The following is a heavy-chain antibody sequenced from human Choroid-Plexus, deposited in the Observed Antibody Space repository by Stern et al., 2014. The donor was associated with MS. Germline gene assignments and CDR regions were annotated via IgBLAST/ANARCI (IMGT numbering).Heavy chain of an antibody. V-gene: IGHV3-30*18. CDR3: AKDRQYLPYFFDH. J-gene: IGHJ5*02. CDR1: GFTFGSCA. CDR2: VSYDGSNN. D-gene: IGHD2/OR15-2a*01. Sequence: QDQLVESGGGVVQPGRPLRLSCVASGFTFGSCAMNWVRQAPGKGLEWVAGVSYDGSNNYYADSMKGRFTISRDNSQNTLYMQMSSLSPEDTALYYCAKDRQYLPYFFDHWGQGSLVTVSS.